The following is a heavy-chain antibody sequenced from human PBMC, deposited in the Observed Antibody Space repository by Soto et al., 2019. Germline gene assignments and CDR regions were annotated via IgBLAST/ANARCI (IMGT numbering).Heavy chain of an antibody. J-gene: IGHJ6*03. CDR1: GGSISSYY. V-gene: IGHV4-59*08. Sequence: SETLSLTCTVSGGSISSYYWSWIRQPPGKGLEWIGYIYYSGSTNYNPSLKSRVTISVDTSKNQFSLKLSSVTAADTAVYYCARNPSYISLFYYYYMDVWGKGITVTVSS. CDR3: ARNPSYISLFYYYYMDV. D-gene: IGHD3-10*01. CDR2: IYYSGST.